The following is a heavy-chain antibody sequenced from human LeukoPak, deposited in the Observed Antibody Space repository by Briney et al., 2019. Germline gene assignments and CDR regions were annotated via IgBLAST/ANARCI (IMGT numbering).Heavy chain of an antibody. V-gene: IGHV4-4*02. CDR3: ARQTAAATLGYYFDY. CDR1: GGSISSSNW. J-gene: IGHJ4*02. CDR2: IYHSGST. D-gene: IGHD6-13*01. Sequence: PSETLSLTCAVSGGSISSSNWWSWVRQPPGKGLEWVGEIYHSGSTNYNPSLKSRVTISVDTSKNQFSLKLSSVTAADTAVYYCARQTAAATLGYYFDYWGQGTLVTVSS.